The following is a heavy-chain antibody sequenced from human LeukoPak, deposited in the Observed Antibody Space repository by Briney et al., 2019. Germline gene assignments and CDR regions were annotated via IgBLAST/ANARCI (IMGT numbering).Heavy chain of an antibody. CDR2: IITNFGTT. D-gene: IGHD3-3*01. Sequence: SVKVSCKASGGTFSNYAISWVRQAPGQGLEWMGGIITNFGTTNYAQKFQGRVTITADESTSTVYMELSSLRSEDTAVYYCARPRTYYDLWRGYPPFDYWGQGTLVTVSS. CDR1: GGTFSNYA. V-gene: IGHV1-69*13. J-gene: IGHJ4*02. CDR3: ARPRTYYDLWRGYPPFDY.